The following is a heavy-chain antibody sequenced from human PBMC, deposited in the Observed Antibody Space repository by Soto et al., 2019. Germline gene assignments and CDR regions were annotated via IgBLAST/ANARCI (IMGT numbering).Heavy chain of an antibody. CDR1: GLTFSSYG. Sequence: QVQLVESGGGVVQPGRSLRLSCVVSGLTFSSYGMHWVRQATGKGLEWVAFISNDGSNKYYSDSVKGRFTISRDNSKNTLYLQRNSLRAEDTAVFFCAKDLRWNDYEYYFDFWGQGTLVTVSS. V-gene: IGHV3-30*18. CDR2: ISNDGSNK. CDR3: AKDLRWNDYEYYFDF. J-gene: IGHJ4*02. D-gene: IGHD1-1*01.